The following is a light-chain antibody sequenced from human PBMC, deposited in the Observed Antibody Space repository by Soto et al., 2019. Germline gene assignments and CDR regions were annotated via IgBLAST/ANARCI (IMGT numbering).Light chain of an antibody. CDR3: CSYAGSYTHV. CDR2: GVS. V-gene: IGLV2-11*01. Sequence: QSALTQPRSVYGSPGQSVTISCTGTSSDVGGYNYVSWYQQHPVKAPKLMIYGVSKRPSGVPDRFSGSKSGNTASLTISGHQAEDEAEYYCCSYAGSYTHVFGTGTKVTVL. CDR1: SSDVGGYNY. J-gene: IGLJ1*01.